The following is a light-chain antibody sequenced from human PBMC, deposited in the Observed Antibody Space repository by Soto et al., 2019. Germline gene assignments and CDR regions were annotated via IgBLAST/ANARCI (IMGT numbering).Light chain of an antibody. CDR2: DAS. CDR1: QSVSSY. Sequence: EIVLTQSPATLSLSPGERATLSCRASQSVSSYLAWYQQKPGQAPRLLIYDASSRATGIPARFSGSGSGTDFPLTISSLEPEDFAVYYCQQRSNWPPPLTFGGGTKVEIK. CDR3: QQRSNWPPPLT. J-gene: IGKJ4*01. V-gene: IGKV3-11*01.